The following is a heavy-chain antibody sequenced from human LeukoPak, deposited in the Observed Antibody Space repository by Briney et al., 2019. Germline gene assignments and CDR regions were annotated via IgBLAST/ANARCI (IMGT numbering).Heavy chain of an antibody. J-gene: IGHJ6*04. V-gene: IGHV4-39*01. Sequence: SETLSLTCTVSGGSISSSSYSWGWIRQPPGKGLEWIGSIYYSGSTYYNPSLKSRVTISVDTSKNQFSLKLSSVTAADTAVYYCARQRFGMDVWGKGTTVTVSS. CDR1: GGSISSSSYS. CDR2: IYYSGST. CDR3: ARQRFGMDV.